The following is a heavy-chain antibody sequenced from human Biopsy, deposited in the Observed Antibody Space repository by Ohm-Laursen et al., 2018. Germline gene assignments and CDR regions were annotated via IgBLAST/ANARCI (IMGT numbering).Heavy chain of an antibody. D-gene: IGHD1-1*01. CDR2: FAPENGKT. CDR1: GYTLTALS. CDR3: AADINVWNVNY. Sequence: ASVKVSCKVSGYTLTALSMHWVRQAPGRGLEWMGGFAPENGKTIYAQKFQGRITMTEDTSTDTAYMELSSLRSEDTAEYYCAADINVWNVNYWGQGTQVTVSS. V-gene: IGHV1-24*01. J-gene: IGHJ4*02.